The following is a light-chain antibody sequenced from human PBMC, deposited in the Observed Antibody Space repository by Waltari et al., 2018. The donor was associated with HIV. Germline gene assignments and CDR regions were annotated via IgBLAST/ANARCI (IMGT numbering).Light chain of an antibody. CDR2: AAS. CDR1: QAINNY. Sequence: DIQMNQSPSSLSAFIGDAVNTTCRASQAINNYLAWYQHRPGEAPHLLIYAASTLQSGVPSRFSGSGSGTDFTLTITNLQPEDVGTYYCQKFNSAPLTFGGGTKVEIK. V-gene: IGKV1-27*01. J-gene: IGKJ4*01. CDR3: QKFNSAPLT.